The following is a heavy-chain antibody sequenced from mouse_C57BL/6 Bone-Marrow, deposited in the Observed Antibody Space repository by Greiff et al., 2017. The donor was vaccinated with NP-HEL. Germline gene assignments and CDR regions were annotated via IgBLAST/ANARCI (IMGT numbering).Heavy chain of an antibody. Sequence: VQLQQSGPELVKPGDSVKISCKASGYSFTGYFMNWVMQSHGKSLEWIGRINPYNGDTFYNQKFKGKATLTVDKSSSTAHMELRSLTSEDSAVYYCARRWLLGLYYAMDYWGQGTSVTVSS. V-gene: IGHV1-20*01. CDR3: ARRWLLGLYYAMDY. CDR1: GYSFTGYF. J-gene: IGHJ4*01. CDR2: INPYNGDT. D-gene: IGHD2-3*01.